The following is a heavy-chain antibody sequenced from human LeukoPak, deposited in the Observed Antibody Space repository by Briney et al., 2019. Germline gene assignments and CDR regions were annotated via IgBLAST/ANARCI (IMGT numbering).Heavy chain of an antibody. CDR1: GFTFGSYA. CDR3: AKDIAARPRWFDP. V-gene: IGHV3-23*01. D-gene: IGHD6-6*01. J-gene: IGHJ5*02. Sequence: GGSLRLSCAASGFTFGSYAMSWVRQAPDRGLQWVSSISGSGGITHYADSVKGRFTISRDNSKNTLYLEMNGLRTEDTAVYFCAKDIAARPRWFDPWGQGTLVAVSS. CDR2: ISGSGGIT.